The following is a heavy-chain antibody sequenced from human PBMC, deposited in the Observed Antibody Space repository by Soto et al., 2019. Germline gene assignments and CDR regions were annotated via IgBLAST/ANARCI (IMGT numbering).Heavy chain of an antibody. CDR3: ANDYGDYKSYYGMDV. J-gene: IGHJ6*02. CDR1: GASVTSSTYY. V-gene: IGHV4-39*01. CDR2: IYYSGST. D-gene: IGHD4-17*01. Sequence: QLQLQESGPGLVKPSETLSLTCTVSGASVTSSTYYWGWIRQPPGKGLEWIGSIYYSGSTYYNPSPRSRVTISLNTSQNPGPLKLTSVTAADTAVYYCANDYGDYKSYYGMDVWGQGTTVTVSS.